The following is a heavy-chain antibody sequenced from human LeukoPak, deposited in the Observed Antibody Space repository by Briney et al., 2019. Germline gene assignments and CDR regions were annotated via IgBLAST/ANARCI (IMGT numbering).Heavy chain of an antibody. J-gene: IGHJ4*02. CDR1: GFTFDDYA. Sequence: GGSLRLSCAASGFTFDDYAMHWVRQAPGKGLEWVSGISWNGGSIGYADSVKGRFTISRDNAKNSLYLQMNSLRAEDTALYYCAKGYDSSGYSTFDYWGQGTLVTVSS. V-gene: IGHV3-9*01. D-gene: IGHD3-22*01. CDR2: ISWNGGSI. CDR3: AKGYDSSGYSTFDY.